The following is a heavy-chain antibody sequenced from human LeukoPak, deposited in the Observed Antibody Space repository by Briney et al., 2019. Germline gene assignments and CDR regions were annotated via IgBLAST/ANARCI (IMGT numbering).Heavy chain of an antibody. V-gene: IGHV4/OR15-8*01. D-gene: IGHD3-16*02. CDR3: ARSHDHLWGNYPDY. Sequence: SETLSLTCDVSGGSIDSTNWWNWIRQPPGKGLEWIGEIHHDGRINYNPSLKSRVTLSVDKSKNQFSLRLNSVTAADTAMYYCARSHDHLWGNYPDYWGQGTLVTVSS. J-gene: IGHJ4*02. CDR2: IHHDGRI. CDR1: GGSIDSTNW.